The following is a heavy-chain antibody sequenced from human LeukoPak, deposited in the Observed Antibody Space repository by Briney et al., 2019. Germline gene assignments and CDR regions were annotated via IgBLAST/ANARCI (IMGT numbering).Heavy chain of an antibody. CDR3: ARGGYSYGYSGYYYYGMDV. D-gene: IGHD5-18*01. CDR1: GGSISSYY. Sequence: SETLSLTCTVSGGSISSYYWSWIRQPPGKGLEWIGYIYYSGSTNYNPSLKSRVTISVDTSKNQFSLKLSSATAADTDVYYCARGGYSYGYSGYYYYGMDVWGQGTTVTVSS. V-gene: IGHV4-59*01. CDR2: IYYSGST. J-gene: IGHJ6*02.